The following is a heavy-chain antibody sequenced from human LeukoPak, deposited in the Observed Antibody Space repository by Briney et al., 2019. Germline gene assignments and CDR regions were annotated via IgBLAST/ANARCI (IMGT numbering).Heavy chain of an antibody. CDR3: AKDRDLWFGEKGDYFDY. CDR2: ISWNSGSI. V-gene: IGHV3-9*01. CDR1: GFTFDDYA. D-gene: IGHD3-10*01. Sequence: AGGSLRLSCAASGFTFDDYAMHWVRQAPGKGLEWVSGISWNSGSIGYADSVKGRFTISRDNAKNSLYLQINSLRAEDTALYYCAKDRDLWFGEKGDYFDYWGQGTLVTVSS. J-gene: IGHJ4*02.